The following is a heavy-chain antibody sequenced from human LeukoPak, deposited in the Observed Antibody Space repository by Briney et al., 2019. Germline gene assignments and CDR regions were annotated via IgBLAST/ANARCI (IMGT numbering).Heavy chain of an antibody. CDR1: GXTFSSYT. CDR2: ININGGRT. V-gene: IGHV3-64D*09. D-gene: IGHD2-8*01. CDR3: VKDKWIDH. Sequence: GGSLRLSCSVSGXTFSSYTMHWVRQAPGKGLEYVSSININGGRTYYADSVKGRFTISRDNSKNTLYLQMSSLRAEDTAVYYCVKDKWIDHWGQGTLVTVSS. J-gene: IGHJ4*02.